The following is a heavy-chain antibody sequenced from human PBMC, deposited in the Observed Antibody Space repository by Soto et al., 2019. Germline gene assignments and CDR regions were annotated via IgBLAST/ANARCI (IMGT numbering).Heavy chain of an antibody. V-gene: IGHV4-30-4*01. CDR1: GGSTRSGDYY. CDR2: IYYSGST. J-gene: IGHJ5*02. Sequence: SETLSLTCTVSGGSTRSGDYYWIWIRQPPGKGLEWIGYIYYSGSTYYNPPLKSRVTISVDTSKNQFSLKLSSVTAADTAVYYCARDQALGRNWFDPWGQGTLVTVSS. CDR3: ARDQALGRNWFDP. D-gene: IGHD1-26*01.